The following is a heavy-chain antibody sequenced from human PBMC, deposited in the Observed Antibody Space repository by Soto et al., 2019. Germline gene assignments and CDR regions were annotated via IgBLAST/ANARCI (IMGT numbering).Heavy chain of an antibody. J-gene: IGHJ4*02. CDR2: IYYSGST. CDR1: GGSISSGDYY. V-gene: IGHV4-30-4*02. CDR3: ARGAPTPGGSYGYYFNY. Sequence: SETLSLTCTVSGGSISSGDYYWSWIRQPPGNGLEWIGYIYYSGSTYYNPSLKCRVTISVDTSKNQFSLKLSSVPAADMAVYSCARGAPTPGGSYGYYFNYLGQVTQVIVCS. D-gene: IGHD5-18*01.